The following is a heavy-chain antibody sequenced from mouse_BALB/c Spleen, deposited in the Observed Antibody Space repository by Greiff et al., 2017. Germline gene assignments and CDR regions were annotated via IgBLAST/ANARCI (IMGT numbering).Heavy chain of an antibody. V-gene: IGHV5-17*02. CDR1: GFTFSSFG. J-gene: IGHJ3*01. CDR2: ISSGSSTI. D-gene: IGHD1-1*01. Sequence: DVMLVESGGGLVQPGGSRKLSCAASGFTFSSFGMHWVRQAPEKGLEWVAYISSGSSTIYYADTVKGRFTISRDNPKNTLFLQMTSLRSEDTAMYYCARGGSSYSWFAYWGQGTLVTVSA. CDR3: ARGGSSYSWFAY.